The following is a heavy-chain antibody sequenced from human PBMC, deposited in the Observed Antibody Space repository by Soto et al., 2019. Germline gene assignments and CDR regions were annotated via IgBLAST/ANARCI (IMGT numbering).Heavy chain of an antibody. CDR3: TTEALVVVIREWGEQHDY. V-gene: IGHV3-15*07. CDR1: GFTFSNAW. Sequence: GRSLRLSCAASGFTFSNAWMNWVRQAPGKGLEWVGRIKSKTDGGTTDYAAPVKGRFTISRDDSKNTLYLQMNSLKTEDTAVYYCTTEALVVVIREWGEQHDYWGQGTLVTVSS. D-gene: IGHD3-22*01. CDR2: IKSKTDGGTT. J-gene: IGHJ4*02.